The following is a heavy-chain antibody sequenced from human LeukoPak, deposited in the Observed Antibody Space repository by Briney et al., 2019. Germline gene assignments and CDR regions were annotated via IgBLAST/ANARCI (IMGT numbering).Heavy chain of an antibody. CDR2: INPKSGGT. J-gene: IGHJ3*02. CDR3: ARKSLDYCDSLDAFDI. Sequence: ASVKVSCKASGYTFTGYYIYWVRQAPGQGLEWMGWINPKSGGTNYAQKFQGRVTMSRERSSSTAYMELRSLRSDDTAVYYCARKSLDYCDSLDAFDIWGQGTMVTVSS. V-gene: IGHV1-2*02. D-gene: IGHD3-22*01. CDR1: GYTFTGYY.